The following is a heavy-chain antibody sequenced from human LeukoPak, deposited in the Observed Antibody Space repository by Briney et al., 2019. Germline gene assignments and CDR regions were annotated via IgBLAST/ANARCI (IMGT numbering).Heavy chain of an antibody. J-gene: IGHJ5*02. Sequence: PSETLSLTCAVSGGSISSSNWWSWVRQPPGEGLEWIGEIYRSGITNYNPSLKSRVTISVDTSKNQFSLKLSSVTAADTAVYYCATLPTIFGVVIGNWFDPWGQGTLVTVSS. CDR2: IYRSGIT. CDR3: ATLPTIFGVVIGNWFDP. D-gene: IGHD3-3*01. V-gene: IGHV4-4*02. CDR1: GGSISSSNW.